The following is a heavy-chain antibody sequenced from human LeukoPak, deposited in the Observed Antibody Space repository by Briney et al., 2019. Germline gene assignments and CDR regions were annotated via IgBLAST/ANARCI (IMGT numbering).Heavy chain of an antibody. J-gene: IGHJ1*01. CDR2: ISSSGSTI. V-gene: IGHV3-48*03. Sequence: GGSLRLSCAASGFTFSSYEMNWVRQAPGKGLEWVSYISSSGSTIYYADSVKGRFTISRDNAKNSLYLQMNSLRAEDTAVYYCARFAVANYAEYFQHWGQGTPVTVSS. D-gene: IGHD4/OR15-4a*01. CDR3: ARFAVANYAEYFQH. CDR1: GFTFSSYE.